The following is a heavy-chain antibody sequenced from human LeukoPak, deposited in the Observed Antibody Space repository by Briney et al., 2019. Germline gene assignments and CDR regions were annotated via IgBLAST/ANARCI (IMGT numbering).Heavy chain of an antibody. D-gene: IGHD2-8*02. V-gene: IGHV4-39*01. CDR1: GGSLSCSRYF. J-gene: IGHJ5*02. CDR2: IYYSGSP. Sequence: SETLSLTCTASGGSLSCSRYFWVGPRPPPGKGRGWIGSIYYSGSPYHHPSLQTRLTISIHTPKHQFSLKLSSVTATDTSVYYCARVLGTPNSFDPWGQGTLVTVSS. CDR3: ARVLGTPNSFDP.